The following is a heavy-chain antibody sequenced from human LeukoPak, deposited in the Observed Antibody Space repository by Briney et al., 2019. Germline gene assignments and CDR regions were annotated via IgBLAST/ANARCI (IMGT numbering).Heavy chain of an antibody. CDR2: IYYRGST. D-gene: IGHD1-26*01. J-gene: IGHJ4*02. V-gene: IGHV4-39*07. CDR3: ARYREVGATVDY. Sequence: PSETLSLTCTVSGGSISSSSYYWGWIRQPPGNGLEWIGSIYYRGSTHYNPSLASLKSRVTISGDTSKNQFSLKLSSVTAADTAVYYCARYREVGATVDYWGQGTLVTVSS. CDR1: GGSISSSSYY.